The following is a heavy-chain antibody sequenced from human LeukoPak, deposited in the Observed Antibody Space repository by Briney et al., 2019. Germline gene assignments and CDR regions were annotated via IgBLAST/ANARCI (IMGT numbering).Heavy chain of an antibody. V-gene: IGHV1-18*01. CDR2: ISAYNGNT. CDR1: GYTFTSYG. J-gene: IGHJ4*02. Sequence: ASVKVSCKASGYTFTSYGISWVRQAPGQGLEWMGWISAYNGNTNYAQKLQGRVTMTTDTSTSTAYMELRSLRSDDTAVYYCARDLGVGGSGSYYHYGGQGTLVTVSS. CDR3: ARDLGVGGSGSYYHY. D-gene: IGHD3-10*01.